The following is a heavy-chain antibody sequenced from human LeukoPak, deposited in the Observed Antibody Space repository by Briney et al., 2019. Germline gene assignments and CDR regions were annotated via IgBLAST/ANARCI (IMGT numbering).Heavy chain of an antibody. CDR1: GFTFSSYW. CDR3: ARWGYYYDSSGLGAFDI. CDR2: IKQDGSEK. J-gene: IGHJ3*02. V-gene: IGHV3-7*01. D-gene: IGHD3-22*01. Sequence: GGSLRLSCAASGFTFSSYWMSWVRQAPGKGLEWVANIKQDGSEKYYVDSVKGRFTISRDNAKNSLYLQMNSLRAEDTAVYYCARWGYYYDSSGLGAFDIWGQGTMVTVSS.